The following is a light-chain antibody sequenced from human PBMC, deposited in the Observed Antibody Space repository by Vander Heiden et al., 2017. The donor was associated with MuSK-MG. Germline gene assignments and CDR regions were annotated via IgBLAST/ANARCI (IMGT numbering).Light chain of an antibody. CDR1: SPNIGAGYD. CDR2: GNS. CDR3: QSYDSRWV. J-gene: IGLJ3*02. Sequence: QSVLTQPPSVSGPPGQRVTISCTGSSPNIGAGYDVHWYQQLPGTAPKLLIYGNSNRPSGVPDRFSGSKSGTSASLAITGLQAEDEADYYCQSYDSRWVFGGGTKLTVL. V-gene: IGLV1-40*01.